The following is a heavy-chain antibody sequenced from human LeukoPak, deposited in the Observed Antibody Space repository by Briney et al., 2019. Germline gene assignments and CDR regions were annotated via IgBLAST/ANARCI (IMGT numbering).Heavy chain of an antibody. Sequence: GGSLRLSCAASGFTFSDYAMSWVRQAPGQGLEWVSSISDDGSGTYYADSVKGRFTISRDNSKNTLFLQNDSLRAEDSAVYYCATDRERDPSVYYLVGGQGTLITVSS. J-gene: IGHJ4*02. CDR3: ATDRERDPSVYYLV. CDR1: GFTFSDYA. CDR2: ISDDGSGT. V-gene: IGHV3-23*01. D-gene: IGHD3-22*01.